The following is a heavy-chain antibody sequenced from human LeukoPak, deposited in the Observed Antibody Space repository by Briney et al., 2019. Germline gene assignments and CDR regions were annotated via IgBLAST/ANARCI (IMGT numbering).Heavy chain of an antibody. J-gene: IGHJ3*02. V-gene: IGHV1-2*02. CDR1: GYTLTDYF. Sequence: ASVKVSCKASGYTLTDYFIHWVRQAPGQGLEWMGWINPDSGGTKYAQKFQGRVTMTRDTSINTAYMELSRLRSDDTAVFHCARDVGWGSRAFDMWGQGTMVTVSS. CDR3: ARDVGWGSRAFDM. D-gene: IGHD6-19*01. CDR2: INPDSGGT.